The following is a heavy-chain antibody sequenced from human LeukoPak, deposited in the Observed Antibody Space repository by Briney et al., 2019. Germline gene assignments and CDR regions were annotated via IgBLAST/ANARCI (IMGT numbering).Heavy chain of an antibody. V-gene: IGHV3-74*01. CDR2: INSDGNTT. J-gene: IGHJ4*02. D-gene: IGHD6-6*01. CDR1: GFTFSSYW. CDR3: VREYTSSSGRAFDY. Sequence: PGGSLRLSCAASGFTFSSYWMHWVRQAPGKGLVWVSRINSDGNTTTYADSVKGRFTISRDNAKNTLYLQMNSLRAEDTAVYYCVREYTSSSGRAFDYWGQGTLVTVSS.